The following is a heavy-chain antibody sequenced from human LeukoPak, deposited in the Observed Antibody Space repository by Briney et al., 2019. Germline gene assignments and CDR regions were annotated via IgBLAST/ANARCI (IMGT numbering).Heavy chain of an antibody. CDR1: GGTFSSYA. CDR2: IIPIFGTA. CDR3: VFGGLRTTKPSFDY. Sequence: SVKVSCKASGGTFSSYAISWVRQAPGQGLEWMGGIIPIFGTANYAQKFQGRVTIIADESTSTAYMELSSLRSEDTAVYYCVFGGLRTTKPSFDYWGQGTLVTVSS. J-gene: IGHJ4*02. D-gene: IGHD3-10*01. V-gene: IGHV1-69*13.